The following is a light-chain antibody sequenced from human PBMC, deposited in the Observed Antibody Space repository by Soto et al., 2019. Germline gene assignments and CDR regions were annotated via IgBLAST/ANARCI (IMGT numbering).Light chain of an antibody. J-gene: IGLJ2*01. CDR1: SSDVGGYTY. Sequence: QSALTQPASVSGSPGQSITISCTGTSSDVGGYTYVSWYQQHPGKAPKLMIFEVGNRPSGVSNRFSASKSGNTASLTSSGLQVEDEADYYCSSYTSSTTLVFGGGTKLTVL. CDR3: SSYTSSTTLV. CDR2: EVG. V-gene: IGLV2-14*01.